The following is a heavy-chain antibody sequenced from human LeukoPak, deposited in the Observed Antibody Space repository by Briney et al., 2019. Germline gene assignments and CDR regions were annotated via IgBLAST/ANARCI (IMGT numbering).Heavy chain of an antibody. CDR2: ISTLSSTI. V-gene: IGHV3-48*02. D-gene: IGHD3-10*01. CDR3: ARHGSGFNY. J-gene: IGHJ4*02. Sequence: GGSLRLSCAASGFTFSSYEMNWVRQAPGKGLEWVAYISTLSSTIYYADSVKGRFTISRDNAKNSLYLQTNSLRDEDTAVYYRARHGSGFNYWGRGALVTVSS. CDR1: GFTFSSYE.